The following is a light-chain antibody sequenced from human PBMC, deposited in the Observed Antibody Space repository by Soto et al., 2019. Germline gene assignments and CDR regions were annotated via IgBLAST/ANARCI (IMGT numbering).Light chain of an antibody. CDR2: DAF. Sequence: DIQVTQSPSTLSASVGDSVTITCRASHSITRWLAWYQQKPGKAPKLLIHDAFTLQSGVPSRFSGSGSGTEFTLTIGSLQPDDSATNYCQQDSYLSTFGKGTKVDIK. CDR1: HSITRW. V-gene: IGKV1-5*01. J-gene: IGKJ1*01. CDR3: QQDSYLST.